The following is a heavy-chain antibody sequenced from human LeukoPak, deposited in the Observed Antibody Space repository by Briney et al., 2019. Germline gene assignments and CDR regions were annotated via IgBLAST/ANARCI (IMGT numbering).Heavy chain of an antibody. CDR3: ARQSIDRDGYNLGLDY. Sequence: GESLKISCQGSGYTFTSYWIGWVRQMPVRGLEWMGSIYPGDSDTKYSPSFQGQVTISVDKSTNTAYLQWSSLKASDTAMYYCARQSIDRDGYNLGLDYWGQGTLVTVSS. CDR2: IYPGDSDT. V-gene: IGHV5-51*01. D-gene: IGHD5-24*01. CDR1: GYTFTSYW. J-gene: IGHJ4*02.